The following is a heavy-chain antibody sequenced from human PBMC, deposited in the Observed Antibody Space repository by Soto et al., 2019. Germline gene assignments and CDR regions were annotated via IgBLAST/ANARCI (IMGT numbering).Heavy chain of an antibody. Sequence: TSETLSLTCTVSGGSISSYYWSWIRQPPGKGLEWIGYIYYSGSTNYNPSLKSRVTISVDTSKNQFSLKLSSVTAADTAVYYCARRKCISTSCYVDYWGQGTLVTVSS. CDR1: GGSISSYY. V-gene: IGHV4-59*01. D-gene: IGHD2-2*01. CDR3: ARRKCISTSCYVDY. CDR2: IYYSGST. J-gene: IGHJ4*02.